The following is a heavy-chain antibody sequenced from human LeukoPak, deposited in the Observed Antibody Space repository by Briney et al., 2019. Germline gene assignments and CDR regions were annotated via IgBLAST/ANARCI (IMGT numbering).Heavy chain of an antibody. CDR2: ISYDGSNK. D-gene: IGHD4-17*01. CDR1: GFSFSNYG. Sequence: GGSLRLSCAAYGFSFSNYGIHWVRQAPGKGLEWVTVISYDGSNKYYADSVKGRFTISRDNSKNTLYLQMNSLRAEDTAIYYCAKGQELDDGVFDSWGQGALVTVSS. V-gene: IGHV3-30*18. CDR3: AKGQELDDGVFDS. J-gene: IGHJ4*02.